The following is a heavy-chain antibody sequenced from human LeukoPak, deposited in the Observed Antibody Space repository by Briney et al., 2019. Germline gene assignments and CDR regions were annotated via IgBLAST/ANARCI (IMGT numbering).Heavy chain of an antibody. CDR3: GRVGGRSKAAKGDAFDI. D-gene: IGHD6-6*01. J-gene: IGHJ3*02. CDR1: GFTFSSYS. V-gene: IGHV3-21*01. Sequence: AGGSLRLSCAASGFTFSSYSMNWVRQAPGKGLEWVSSISSGSTYMYYAGSVKGRFTISRDNAQNSMYLQMNSLRAEDTAVYSCGRVGGRSKAAKGDAFDIWGQGTMVTVSS. CDR2: ISSGSTYM.